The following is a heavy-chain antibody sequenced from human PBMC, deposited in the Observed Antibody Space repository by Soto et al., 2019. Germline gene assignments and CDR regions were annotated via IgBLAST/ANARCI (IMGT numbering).Heavy chain of an antibody. J-gene: IGHJ4*02. V-gene: IGHV3-23*01. CDR2: ISPSGDNT. CDR3: ARLGVRIATAGTDY. CDR1: GFPFSSYV. D-gene: IGHD6-13*01. Sequence: EVQVLESGGGLVQPGGSLRLSCAASGFPFSSYVMYWVRQAPGKGLEWISAISPSGDNTYYADSVKGRFAISRDNSKNTLHLLMNSLRADDTAVYDCARLGVRIATAGTDYWGQGTLVTVSS.